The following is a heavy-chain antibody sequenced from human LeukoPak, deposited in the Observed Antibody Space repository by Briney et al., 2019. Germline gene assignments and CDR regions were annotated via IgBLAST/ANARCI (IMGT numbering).Heavy chain of an antibody. V-gene: IGHV4-59*08. Sequence: PSETLSLTCSDFGDSVTSYYWSWIRQPPGKGLEWIGYVSYDGTTNYTPSLRSRVIMSVDTAKNNISLRLTSVTAADTAVYYCARLDCYGDACDNHWGRGTLVTVSP. CDR2: VSYDGTT. D-gene: IGHD3/OR15-3a*01. CDR1: GDSVTSYY. CDR3: ARLDCYGDACDNH. J-gene: IGHJ4*02.